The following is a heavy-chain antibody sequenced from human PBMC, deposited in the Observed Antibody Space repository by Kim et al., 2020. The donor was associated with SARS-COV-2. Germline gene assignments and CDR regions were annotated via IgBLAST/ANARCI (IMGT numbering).Heavy chain of an antibody. CDR2: ISSSGSTI. D-gene: IGHD6-19*01. J-gene: IGHJ4*02. V-gene: IGHV3-11*04. CDR1: GFTFSDYY. CDR3: ARVCGKQWGYFDY. Sequence: GGSLRLSCAASGFTFSDYYMSWVRQAPGKGLEWVAYISSSGSTIYYADSVNGRCTISRDNAKNSLYLQMNSLRAEDTAVYYCARVCGKQWGYFDYWGQGTLVTASS.